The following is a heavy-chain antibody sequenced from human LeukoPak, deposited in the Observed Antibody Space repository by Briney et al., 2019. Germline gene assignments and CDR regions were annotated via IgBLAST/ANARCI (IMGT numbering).Heavy chain of an antibody. V-gene: IGHV3-7*03. J-gene: IGHJ4*02. CDR3: AKSSYYDSSGYYREYYFDY. Sequence: GGSLRLSCAASGFTFSTYWMNWVRQPPGKGLEWVANINEDGREKYYVDSVKGRFTISRDNAKNSLFLQMNSLRAEDTAVYYCAKSSYYDSSGYYREYYFDYWGQGTLVTVSS. CDR1: GFTFSTYW. D-gene: IGHD3-22*01. CDR2: INEDGREK.